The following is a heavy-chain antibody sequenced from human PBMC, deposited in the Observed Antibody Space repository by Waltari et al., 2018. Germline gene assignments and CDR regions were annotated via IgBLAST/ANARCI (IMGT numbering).Heavy chain of an antibody. CDR3: ARDTFAYCGGDCPFDY. D-gene: IGHD2-21*01. J-gene: IGHJ4*02. Sequence: QVQLRQWGAGLLKPSETLSLTCAVYGGSFSGYYWSWFRQPPGKGLEWIGEINHRGSTNDNPSLKSRVTISVDTSKNQFSLKLSSVTAADTAVYYCARDTFAYCGGDCPFDYWGQGTLVTVSS. V-gene: IGHV4-34*01. CDR2: INHRGST. CDR1: GGSFSGYY.